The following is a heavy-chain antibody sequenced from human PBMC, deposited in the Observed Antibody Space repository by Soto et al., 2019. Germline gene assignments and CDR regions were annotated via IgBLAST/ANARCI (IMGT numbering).Heavy chain of an antibody. V-gene: IGHV3-53*04. CDR2: IYSGGST. CDR1: GFTFSSYA. J-gene: IGHJ6*03. Sequence: PGGSLRLSCAASGFTFSSYAMSWVRQAPGKGLEWVSVIYSGGSTYYADSVKGRFTISRHNSKNTLYLQMNSLRAEDTAVYYCASLPQGSYGYYMDVWGKGTTVTV. CDR3: ASLPQGSYGYYMDV. D-gene: IGHD3-16*01.